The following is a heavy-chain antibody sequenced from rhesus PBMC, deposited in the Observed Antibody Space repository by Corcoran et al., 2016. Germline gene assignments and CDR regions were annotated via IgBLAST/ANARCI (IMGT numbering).Heavy chain of an antibody. V-gene: IGHV4-99*01. D-gene: IGHD1-26*01. CDR1: GGSISDSYR. CDR3: ARQNNWNYVGYFDY. CDR2: ISGSSWRT. J-gene: IGHJ4*01. Sequence: QVQLQESGPGVVKPSETLSLTCAVSGGSISDSYRCSWIRQPPGKGLEYIGYISGSSWRTNYTPSLKSRGTISKDTAKNQFSLKLSSVTAADTAVYYCARQNNWNYVGYFDYWGQGVLVTVSS.